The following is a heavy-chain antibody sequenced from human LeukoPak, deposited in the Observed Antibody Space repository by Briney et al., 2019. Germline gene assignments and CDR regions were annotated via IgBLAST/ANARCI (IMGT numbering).Heavy chain of an antibody. J-gene: IGHJ5*02. CDR1: GGSLSSYY. D-gene: IGHD1-7*01. CDR2: IYYSGST. CDR3: ASQLELLHWFDP. V-gene: IGHV4-59*01. Sequence: SETLSLTCTVSGGSLSSYYGSWIRQPPGKGLEWIGYIYYSGSTNYNPSLKSRVTISVDTSKNQFSLKLSSVTAADTAVYYWASQLELLHWFDPSGQGTLVTVSS.